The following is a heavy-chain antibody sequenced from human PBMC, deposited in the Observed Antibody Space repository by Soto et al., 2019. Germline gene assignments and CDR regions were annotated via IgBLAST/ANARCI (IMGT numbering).Heavy chain of an antibody. Sequence: QVQLVQSGAEVKKPGASVKVSCKASGYTFTRHYMHWVRQAPGQGLEWMGIINPSSGTISHAQKFQGXXTXTXTTSTSSVYMELSSLKSEDTAVYYCTRGLERYYFDYWGQGTLVTVSS. CDR2: INPSSGTI. CDR1: GYTFTRHY. D-gene: IGHD3-3*01. V-gene: IGHV1-46*03. CDR3: TRGLERYYFDY. J-gene: IGHJ4*02.